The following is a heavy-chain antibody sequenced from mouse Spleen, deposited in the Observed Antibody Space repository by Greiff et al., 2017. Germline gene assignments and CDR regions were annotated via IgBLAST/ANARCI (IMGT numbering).Heavy chain of an antibody. J-gene: IGHJ4*01. CDR1: GFIFSNFG. CDR2: ISSGGYTT. Sequence: EVKLMESGGGLVQPGGSRRLSCAASGFIFSNFGLHWIRQAPDKGLEWVAYISSGGYTTYYADTVKGRFTISRDNPRNTLFLQMSSLRSEDTAMYFCARDYPYALDYWGQGTSVTVSS. D-gene: IGHD2-4*01. CDR3: ARDYPYALDY. V-gene: IGHV5-17*02.